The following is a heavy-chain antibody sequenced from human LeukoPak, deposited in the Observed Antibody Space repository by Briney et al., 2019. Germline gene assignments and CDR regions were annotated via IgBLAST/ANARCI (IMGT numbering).Heavy chain of an antibody. CDR2: INSDGTST. D-gene: IGHD1-26*01. CDR3: ARAYSGNYYNWFDP. Sequence: GGSLRLSCAASGFTFSSNWMHWVRQAPGKGLVWVSRINSDGTSTIYADSVKGRFTISRDNAKNTLYLQMNILRAGDTAVYYCARAYSGNYYNWFDPWGQGTLVTVSS. CDR1: GFTFSSNW. V-gene: IGHV3-74*01. J-gene: IGHJ5*02.